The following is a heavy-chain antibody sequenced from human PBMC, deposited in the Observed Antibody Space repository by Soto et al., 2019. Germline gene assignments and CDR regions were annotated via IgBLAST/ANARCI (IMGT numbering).Heavy chain of an antibody. CDR2: IKPISDIT. J-gene: IGHJ5*02. CDR3: ARDPSTINKLIGVWFDP. Sequence: QIRLVQSGAEVQKPGSSVRVSCKASGDTFGRFTINWVRQAPGQGLEWMGGIKPISDITNSAQRFQGRVTFTADASTSTVYLELSSLRSEDTAMYYCARDPSTINKLIGVWFDPWGQGTLVTVSS. CDR1: GDTFGRFT. V-gene: IGHV1-69*01. D-gene: IGHD4-4*01.